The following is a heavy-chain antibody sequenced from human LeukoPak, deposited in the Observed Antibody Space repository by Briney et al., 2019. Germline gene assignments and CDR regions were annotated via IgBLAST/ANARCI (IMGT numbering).Heavy chain of an antibody. D-gene: IGHD3-22*01. CDR2: ISAYNGNT. J-gene: IGHJ4*02. CDR3: ARIVDYYDSSGYKD. Sequence: ASVKVSRKASGYTFTSYGISWVRQAPGQGLEWMGWISAYNGNTNYAQKLQGRVTMTTDTSTSTAYMELRSLRSDDTAVYYCARIVDYYDSSGYKDWGQGTLVTVSS. V-gene: IGHV1-18*01. CDR1: GYTFTSYG.